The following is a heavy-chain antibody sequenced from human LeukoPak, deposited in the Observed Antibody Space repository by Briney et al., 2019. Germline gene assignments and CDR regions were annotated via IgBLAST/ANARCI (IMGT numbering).Heavy chain of an antibody. J-gene: IGHJ4*02. Sequence: GGSLRRSCAASGFTFTTYAMSWVRQAPGKGLDWVSTISDGGRDTHYADSVKGRFTISRDDSKNTLYLQMNSLRADDTAVYYCARVYNYVFDYWGQGTLVTVSS. CDR3: ARVYNYVFDY. CDR1: GFTFTTYA. D-gene: IGHD3-10*02. CDR2: ISDGGRDT. V-gene: IGHV3-23*01.